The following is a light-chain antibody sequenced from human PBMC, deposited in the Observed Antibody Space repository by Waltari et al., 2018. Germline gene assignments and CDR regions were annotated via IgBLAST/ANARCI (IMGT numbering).Light chain of an antibody. Sequence: QSVLPQPPSASGTPGQRVTIPCSGSSSNIGRNVVHWYQQLPGTAPKLLMFSNNQRPSGVPDRFSGSKSGTSASLAISGLQSEDEADYYCAAWDDSLNGPGYVFGTGTKVSVL. CDR1: SSNIGRNV. CDR2: SNN. J-gene: IGLJ1*01. V-gene: IGLV1-44*01. CDR3: AAWDDSLNGPGYV.